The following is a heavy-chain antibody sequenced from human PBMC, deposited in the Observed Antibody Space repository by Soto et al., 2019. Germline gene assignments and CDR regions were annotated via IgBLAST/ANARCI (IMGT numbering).Heavy chain of an antibody. Sequence: GWSLRLSCAASGFTFSSYAMHWVRQAPGKGLEWVAVISYDGSNKYYADSVKGRFTISRDNSKNTLYLQMNSLRAEDTAVYYCARDPSATSGGYPDFWGQGTLATVSS. CDR3: ARDPSATSGGYPDF. D-gene: IGHD1-26*01. CDR2: ISYDGSNK. CDR1: GFTFSSYA. J-gene: IGHJ4*02. V-gene: IGHV3-30-3*01.